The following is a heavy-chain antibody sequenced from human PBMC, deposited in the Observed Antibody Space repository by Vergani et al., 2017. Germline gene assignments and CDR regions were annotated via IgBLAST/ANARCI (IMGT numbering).Heavy chain of an antibody. CDR1: GFTSSYYG. D-gene: IGHD2-21*01. J-gene: IGHJ1*01. CDR3: ATKSCGAPGCQIGYFRE. Sequence: QVHLVESGGGVVQPGRSLRLSCVVSGFTSSYYGMHWVRQAPGKGLEWVAVTSYDGTKKYYADSVKGRFTISRDNSKSTLYLQMNSLRTEDTAVYYCATKSCGAPGCQIGYFREWGQGTLVTVSS. V-gene: IGHV3-30*03. CDR2: TSYDGTKK.